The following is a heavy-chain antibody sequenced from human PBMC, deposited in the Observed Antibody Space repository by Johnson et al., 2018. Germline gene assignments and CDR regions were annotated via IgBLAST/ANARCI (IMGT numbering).Heavy chain of an antibody. CDR2: ISGSGTTT. D-gene: IGHD3-10*01. J-gene: IGHJ6*02. V-gene: IGHV3-23*01. CDR3: AREGAGGFLVVPRDV. CDR1: GFTFSSYA. Sequence: EVQLLESGGGLVQPGGSLRLSCAASGFTFSSYAMSWVRQAPGKGLEWVSAISGSGTTTYYADSVKGRFTISRDNSKNTLSLQMNSLRAEDTAVYYWAREGAGGFLVVPRDVWGQGTTVTVSS.